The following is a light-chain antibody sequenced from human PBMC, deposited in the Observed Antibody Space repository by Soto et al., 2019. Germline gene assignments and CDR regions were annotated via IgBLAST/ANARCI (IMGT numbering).Light chain of an antibody. CDR2: DAS. CDR1: QSVSTN. CDR3: QQYHKGPPLT. J-gene: IGKJ4*01. Sequence: EILMTQSPASLSVSPGENATLSCRASQSVSTNLVWYQQKLGQSPRLLIYDASTRPTGIRARFGGMGSGTQFTLTITSRQSEDYAFYYYQQYHKGPPLTFGGGTKVEIK. V-gene: IGKV3-15*01.